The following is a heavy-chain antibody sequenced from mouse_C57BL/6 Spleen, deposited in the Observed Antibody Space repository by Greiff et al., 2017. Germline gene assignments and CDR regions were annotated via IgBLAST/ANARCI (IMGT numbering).Heavy chain of an antibody. V-gene: IGHV1-69*01. CDR1: GYTFTSYW. D-gene: IGHD2-1*01. CDR3: ARSGGYGNYVDDY. J-gene: IGHJ2*01. Sequence: QVQLKQPGAELVMPGASVKLSCKASGYTFTSYWMHWVKQRPGQGLEWIGEIDPSASYTNYNQKFKGKSTLTVDKSSSTAYMQLSSLTSEDSAVYYCARSGGYGNYVDDYWGQGTTLTVSS. CDR2: IDPSASYT.